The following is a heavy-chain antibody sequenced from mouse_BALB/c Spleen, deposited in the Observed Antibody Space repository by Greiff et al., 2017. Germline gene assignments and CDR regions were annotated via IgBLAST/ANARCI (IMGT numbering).Heavy chain of an antibody. J-gene: IGHJ3*01. CDR3: ARSPGRGWFAY. V-gene: IGHV5-9*03. CDR1: GFTFSSYT. Sequence: EVKLMESGGGLVKPGGSLKLSCAASGFTFSSYTMSWVRQTPEKRLEWVATISSGGGNTYYPDSVKGRFTISRDNAKNNLYLQMSSLRSEDTALYYCARSPGRGWFAYWGQGTLVTVSA. CDR2: ISSGGGNT.